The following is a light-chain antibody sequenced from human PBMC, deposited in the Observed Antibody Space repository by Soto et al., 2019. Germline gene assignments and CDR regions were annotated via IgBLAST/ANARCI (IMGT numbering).Light chain of an antibody. CDR2: EVN. V-gene: IGLV2-8*01. CDR1: SSDVGYYNS. J-gene: IGLJ2*01. CDR3: NSYSGSSNFVV. Sequence: QSALTQPPSASGSPGQSVTISCTGTSSDVGYYNSVSWYQQHPGKAPKLMNFEVNQRPSGVPDRFSGSKSGNTASLTVSGLQAEDEATYYCNSYSGSSNFVVFGGGTKVTVL.